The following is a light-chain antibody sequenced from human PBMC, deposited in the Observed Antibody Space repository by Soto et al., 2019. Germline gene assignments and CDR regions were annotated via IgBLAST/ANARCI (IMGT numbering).Light chain of an antibody. Sequence: EIVMTQSPATLSVSPGERATLSCRASQSVSSNLAWYQQKPGQGPRLLIYAASTRATGIPARFSGSGSGTEFTLTISSLQPEDFAVYHCQQYNNWPYTFGQGTKLEMK. J-gene: IGKJ2*01. CDR1: QSVSSN. CDR2: AAS. CDR3: QQYNNWPYT. V-gene: IGKV3-15*01.